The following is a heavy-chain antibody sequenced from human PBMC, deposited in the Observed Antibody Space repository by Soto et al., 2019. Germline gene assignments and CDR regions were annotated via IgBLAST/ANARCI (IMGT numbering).Heavy chain of an antibody. J-gene: IGHJ5*02. Sequence: QVQLVESGGGVVQPGRSLRRSCAASGFTFSSYGMHWVRQAPGKGLEWVAVISYDGSNKYYADYVKGRFTISRDNSKITLYLQMTSLSAEDPAEYSCAKDRYGSGANWFDPWGQGTLVTVSS. CDR3: AKDRYGSGANWFDP. D-gene: IGHD3-10*01. CDR2: ISYDGSNK. CDR1: GFTFSSYG. V-gene: IGHV3-30*18.